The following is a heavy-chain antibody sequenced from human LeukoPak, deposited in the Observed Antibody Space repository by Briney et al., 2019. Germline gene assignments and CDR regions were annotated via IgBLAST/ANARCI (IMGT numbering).Heavy chain of an antibody. CDR1: GGTLSRYA. CDR3: ARIVGIASRGYFDY. V-gene: IGHV1-69*01. J-gene: IGHJ4*02. D-gene: IGHD3-10*01. Sequence: SVKVSCKASGGTLSRYAISWVRQAPGQGPEWMGGIIPIFGTTNYAQKFQGRVTITADESTSTAYMELSSLRSEDTAVYYCARIVGIASRGYFDYWGQGTLVTVST. CDR2: IIPIFGTT.